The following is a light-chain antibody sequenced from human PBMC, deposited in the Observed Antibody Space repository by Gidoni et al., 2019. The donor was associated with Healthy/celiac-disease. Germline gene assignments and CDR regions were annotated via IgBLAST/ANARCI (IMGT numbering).Light chain of an antibody. CDR2: AAS. Sequence: DIQMTQSPSSLSASVGDRVTITCRASQSISTYLYWYQQKPGKAPKLLIYAASSLQSGVPSRFSGSGSGTDFTLTISSLQPEDVATYYCQQSYSTSCSFXXXTKLEIK. CDR3: QQSYSTSCS. J-gene: IGKJ2*04. CDR1: QSISTY. V-gene: IGKV1-39*01.